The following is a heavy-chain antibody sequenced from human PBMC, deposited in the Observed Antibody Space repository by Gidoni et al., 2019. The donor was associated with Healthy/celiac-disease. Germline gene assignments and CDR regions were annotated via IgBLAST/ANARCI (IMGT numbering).Heavy chain of an antibody. CDR3: ARDLDPTLGSGSPGVAFDI. CDR2: IYYSGST. D-gene: IGHD3-10*01. V-gene: IGHV4-31*03. Sequence: QVQLQESGPGLVKPSQTLSLTCTVSGGSISSGGYYWSWIRQHPGKGLEWMGYIYYSGSTYYNPSLKSRVTISVDTSKNQFSLKLSSVTPADTAVYYCARDLDPTLGSGSPGVAFDIWGQGTMVTVSS. J-gene: IGHJ3*02. CDR1: GGSISSGGYY.